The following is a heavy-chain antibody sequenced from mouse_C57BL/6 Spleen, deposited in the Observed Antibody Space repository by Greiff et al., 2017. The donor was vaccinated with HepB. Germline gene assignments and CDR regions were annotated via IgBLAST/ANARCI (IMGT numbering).Heavy chain of an antibody. Sequence: EVQLQQSVAELVRPGASVKLSCTASGFNFTNTYMHWVKQRPEQGLEWIGRIDPANGNTKYTPKFQGKATITADTSSNTAYLQLSSLTSEDTAICYSDYDYDGYYAMDYWGQGTSVTVSS. J-gene: IGHJ4*01. D-gene: IGHD2-4*01. V-gene: IGHV14-3*01. CDR1: GFNFTNTY. CDR2: IDPANGNT. CDR3: DYDYDGYYAMDY.